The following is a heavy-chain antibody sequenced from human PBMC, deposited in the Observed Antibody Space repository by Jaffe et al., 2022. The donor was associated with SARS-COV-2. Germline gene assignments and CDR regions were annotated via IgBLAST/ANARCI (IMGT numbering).Heavy chain of an antibody. D-gene: IGHD1-26*01. CDR3: ARGPAGPRWYSGTHGGYFDY. V-gene: IGHV4-34*01. CDR1: GGSFSGYY. Sequence: QVQLQQWGAGLLKPSETLSLTCAVYGGSFSGYYWSWIRQPPGKGLEWIGEINHSGSTNYNPSLKSRVTISVDTSKNQFSLKLSSVTAADTAVYYCARGPAGPRWYSGTHGGYFDYWGQGTLVTVSS. J-gene: IGHJ4*02. CDR2: INHSGST.